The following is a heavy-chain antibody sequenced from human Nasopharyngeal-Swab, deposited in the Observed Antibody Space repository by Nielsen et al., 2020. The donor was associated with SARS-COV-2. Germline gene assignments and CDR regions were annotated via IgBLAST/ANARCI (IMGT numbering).Heavy chain of an antibody. J-gene: IGHJ4*02. Sequence: GSLRLSCTVSGGSISSYYWSWIRQPPGKGLEWIGYIYYSGSTNYNPSLKSRVAISVDTSKNQFSLKLSSVTAADTAVYYCARHLAVAGDFDYWGQGTLVTVSS. V-gene: IGHV4-59*08. CDR2: IYYSGST. D-gene: IGHD6-19*01. CDR3: ARHLAVAGDFDY. CDR1: GGSISSYY.